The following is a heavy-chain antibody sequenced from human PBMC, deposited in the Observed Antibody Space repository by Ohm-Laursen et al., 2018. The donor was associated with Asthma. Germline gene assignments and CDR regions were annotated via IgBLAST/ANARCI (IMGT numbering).Heavy chain of an antibody. CDR1: GGSISSYY. Sequence: SDTLSLTCAVSGGSISSYYWSWIRQPPGKGLEWIGYIYYSGSTYYNPSLKSRVTISVDTSKNQFSLKLSSVTAADTAVYYCARDSGYYLLDYWGQGTLVTVSS. J-gene: IGHJ4*02. CDR2: IYYSGST. D-gene: IGHD3-22*01. CDR3: ARDSGYYLLDY. V-gene: IGHV4-59*12.